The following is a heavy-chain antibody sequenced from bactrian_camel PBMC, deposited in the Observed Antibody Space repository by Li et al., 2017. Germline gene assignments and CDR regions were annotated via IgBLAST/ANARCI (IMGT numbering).Heavy chain of an antibody. CDR3: VRPLAETVTSNFGY. CDR1: GFTFSSYG. J-gene: IGHJ6*01. D-gene: IGHD2*01. Sequence: HVQLVESGGGLVQPGGPLRLSRAASGFTFSSYGMNWVRQAPGKGLEYVSHINNGGDATYYSDSVKGRFTISRDNAKNTVYLQLNSLKTEDMGMYYCVRPLAETVTSNFGYWGQGTQVTVS. CDR2: INNGGDAT. V-gene: IGHV3S1*01.